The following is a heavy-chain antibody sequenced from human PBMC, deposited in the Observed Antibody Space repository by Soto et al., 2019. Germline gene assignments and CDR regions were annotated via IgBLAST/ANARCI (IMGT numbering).Heavy chain of an antibody. D-gene: IGHD6-6*01. V-gene: IGHV4-30-4*01. CDR3: ALGSSSSWFDP. CDR1: GGSISSGDYY. CDR2: IYYSGST. Sequence: SETLSLTCTVSGGSISSGDYYRSWIRQPPGKGLEWIGYIYYSGSTYYNPSLKSRVTISVDTSKNQFSLKLSSVTAADTAVYYCALGSSSSWFDPWGQGTLVTVSS. J-gene: IGHJ5*02.